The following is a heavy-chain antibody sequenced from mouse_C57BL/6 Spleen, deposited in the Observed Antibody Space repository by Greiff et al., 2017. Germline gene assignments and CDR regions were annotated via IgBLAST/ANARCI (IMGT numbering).Heavy chain of an antibody. D-gene: IGHD2-14*01. J-gene: IGHJ1*03. CDR2: IYPGSGST. V-gene: IGHV1-55*01. CDR1: GYTFTSYW. CDR3: ARGEVRGRKVWYGDV. Sequence: QVQLQQPGAELVKPGASVKMSCKASGYTFTSYWITWVKQRPGQGLEWIGDIYPGSGSTNYNEKFKSKATLTVDTSSSTAYMQLSGLTSEDSAVYYSARGEVRGRKVWYGDVWGTGTTVTVSS.